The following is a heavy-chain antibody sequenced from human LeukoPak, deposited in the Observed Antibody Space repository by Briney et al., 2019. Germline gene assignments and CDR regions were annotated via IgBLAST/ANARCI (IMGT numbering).Heavy chain of an antibody. CDR2: IYYSGRT. J-gene: IGHJ4*02. Sequence: SETLSLTCTVSGGSISSGGYYWSWIRQHRGKGLEWIGYIYYSGRTYYNPSLKSRVTISVDTSKNQFSLKLSSVTAADTAVYYCARGDGYNSNPDYWGQGTLVTVSS. V-gene: IGHV4-31*03. CDR1: GGSISSGGYY. CDR3: ARGDGYNSNPDY. D-gene: IGHD5-24*01.